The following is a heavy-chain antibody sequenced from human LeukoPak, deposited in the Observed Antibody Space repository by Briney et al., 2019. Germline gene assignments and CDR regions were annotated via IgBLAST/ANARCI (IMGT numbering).Heavy chain of an antibody. CDR2: VSGYNGHT. CDR1: GYMFTSYG. CDR3: ASRPYYYGSGREFDY. Sequence: GASVKVSCKTSGYMFTSYGVSWVRQAPGQGLEWMGWVSGYNGHTNYAQKFQGRVTMTRDTSISTAYMELSRLRSDDTAVYYCASRPYYYGSGREFDYWGQGTLVTVSS. J-gene: IGHJ4*02. D-gene: IGHD3-10*01. V-gene: IGHV1-18*01.